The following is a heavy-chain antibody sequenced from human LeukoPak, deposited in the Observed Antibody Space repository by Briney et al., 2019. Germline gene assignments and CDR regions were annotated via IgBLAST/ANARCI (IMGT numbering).Heavy chain of an antibody. CDR2: ISSSSSYI. D-gene: IGHD6-13*01. CDR1: GFTFSSYS. CDR3: ASEGFSSSWYRSDY. V-gene: IGHV3-21*01. J-gene: IGHJ4*02. Sequence: PGGSLRLSCAASGFTFSSYSMNWVRQAPGKGLEWVSSISSSSSYIYYADSVKGRFTISRDNAKNSLYLQVNSLRAEDTAVYYCASEGFSSSWYRSDYWGQETLVTVSS.